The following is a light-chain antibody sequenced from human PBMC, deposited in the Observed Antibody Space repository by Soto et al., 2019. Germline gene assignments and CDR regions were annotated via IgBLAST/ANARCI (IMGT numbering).Light chain of an antibody. V-gene: IGKV1-5*01. J-gene: IGKJ2*01. Sequence: DIQMTQSPSTLSASVGDRVTITCRASQSISSWFAWYQQKPGKAPKLLIYDASSLESGVPSRFSGSGSGTEFTLTISSLQPDDVATYYCQQYNSYSLVTFGQGTKLEIK. CDR2: DAS. CDR1: QSISSW. CDR3: QQYNSYSLVT.